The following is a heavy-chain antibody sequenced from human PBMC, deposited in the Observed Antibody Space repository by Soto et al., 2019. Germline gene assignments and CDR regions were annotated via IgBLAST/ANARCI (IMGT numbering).Heavy chain of an antibody. V-gene: IGHV4-34*01. CDR3: ARLLWLEEVYLDY. Sequence: QVQLQQWGAGLLKPSETLSLTCAVYGGSFSGYYWSWIRHPPGKGLEWIGEINHSGSTNYNPSLKSRVTISVDTSKNQCSLKLSSVTAADTAVYYCARLLWLEEVYLDYWGQGTLVTVSS. CDR2: INHSGST. J-gene: IGHJ4*02. CDR1: GGSFSGYY. D-gene: IGHD3-10*01.